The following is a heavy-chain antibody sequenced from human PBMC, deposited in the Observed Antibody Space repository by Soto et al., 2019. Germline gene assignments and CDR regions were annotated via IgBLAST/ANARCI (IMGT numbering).Heavy chain of an antibody. J-gene: IGHJ6*02. CDR1: GGSIIRGDYY. CDR2: IYYSGST. Sequence: SETLSLTCTVSGGSIIRGDYYWIWIRQPPGKGLEWIGYIYYSGSTYYNPSLKSRVTISVDTSKNQFSLKLSSVTAADTAVYYCARDSTNPGMDVWGQGTTVTVSS. V-gene: IGHV4-30-4*01. CDR3: ARDSTNPGMDV.